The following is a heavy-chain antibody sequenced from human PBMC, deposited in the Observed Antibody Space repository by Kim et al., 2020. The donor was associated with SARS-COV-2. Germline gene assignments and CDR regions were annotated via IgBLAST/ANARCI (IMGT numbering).Heavy chain of an antibody. D-gene: IGHD4-17*01. J-gene: IGHJ4*02. Sequence: SETLSLTCTVSGGSISSYYWTWIRQPPGKGLEWIGYIYYSGSTNYNPSLKSRVTISVDTSRNQFSLKLSSVTAADTAVYYCARHGVTTTLWGQGTLVTVSS. V-gene: IGHV4-59*08. CDR2: IYYSGST. CDR3: ARHGVTTTL. CDR1: GGSISSYY.